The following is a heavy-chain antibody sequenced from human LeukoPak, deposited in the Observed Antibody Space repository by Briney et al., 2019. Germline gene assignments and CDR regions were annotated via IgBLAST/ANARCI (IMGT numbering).Heavy chain of an antibody. CDR1: GLTFSSYG. D-gene: IGHD3-9*01. CDR2: ISYDGSNK. Sequence: GRSLRLSCAASGLTFSSYGMHWVRQAPGKGLEWVAVISYDGSNKYYADSVKGRFTISRDNSKNTLYLQMNSLRAEDTAVYHCAKGPHVRMTGTFDYWGQGTLVTVSS. CDR3: AKGPHVRMTGTFDY. V-gene: IGHV3-30*18. J-gene: IGHJ4*02.